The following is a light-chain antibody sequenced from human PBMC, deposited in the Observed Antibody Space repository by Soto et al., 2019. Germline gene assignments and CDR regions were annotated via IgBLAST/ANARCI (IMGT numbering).Light chain of an antibody. Sequence: QSVLTQPPSASGTPGQRVTISCSGSSSNIGSNYVYWYQQLPGTAPKLLIYSNNQRPSGVPDRFSGPKSGTSASLAISGLRSEDEADYYCAAWDDSLSVLYVFGTGTKLTVL. V-gene: IGLV1-47*02. CDR3: AAWDDSLSVLYV. CDR1: SSNIGSNY. J-gene: IGLJ1*01. CDR2: SNN.